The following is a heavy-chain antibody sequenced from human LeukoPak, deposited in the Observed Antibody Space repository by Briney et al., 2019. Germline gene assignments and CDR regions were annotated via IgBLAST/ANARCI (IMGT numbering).Heavy chain of an antibody. J-gene: IGHJ4*02. Sequence: SETLSLTCAVYGGSFSGYYWSWIRQPPGKGLEWIGEIYHSGSTNYNPSLKSRVTISVDKSKNQFSLKLSSVTAADTAVYYCASRPIVATIPDYWGQGALVTVSS. D-gene: IGHD5-12*01. V-gene: IGHV4-34*01. CDR2: IYHSGST. CDR1: GGSFSGYY. CDR3: ASRPIVATIPDY.